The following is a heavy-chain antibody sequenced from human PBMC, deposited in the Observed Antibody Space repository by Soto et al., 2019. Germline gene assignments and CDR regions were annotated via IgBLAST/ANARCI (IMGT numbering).Heavy chain of an antibody. V-gene: IGHV4-34*01. J-gene: IGHJ6*02. CDR2: INPSEST. CDR1: GGSVSGYY. CDR3: ARDGYNWGGMDV. D-gene: IGHD1-1*01. Sequence: QLQLQQWGAGLLKPSETLSLTCAVYGGSVSGYYWSWIRQSPGKGLEWIGEINPSESTNYNPSLKSRVTISGDTSNNQFSLKLNSVTAADTAVYYCARDGYNWGGMDVWGHGTTVTVSS.